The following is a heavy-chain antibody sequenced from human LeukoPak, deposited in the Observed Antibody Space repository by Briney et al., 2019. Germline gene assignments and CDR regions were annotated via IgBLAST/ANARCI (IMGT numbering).Heavy chain of an antibody. CDR3: ARDLGQYYDTSDNWFDP. CDR2: ISEDGSEK. V-gene: IGHV3-7*01. Sequence: PGGSLRLSCAASGFTFSDYWISWVRQAPGKGLECVASISEDGSEKYYVDSVKGRFTIFRDNAKNSLYLPMNSLRAEDTAVYYCARDLGQYYDTSDNWFDPWGQGTLVTVSS. J-gene: IGHJ5*02. D-gene: IGHD3-22*01. CDR1: GFTFSDYW.